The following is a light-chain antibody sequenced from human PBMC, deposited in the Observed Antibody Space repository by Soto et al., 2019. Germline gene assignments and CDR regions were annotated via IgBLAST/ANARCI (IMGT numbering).Light chain of an antibody. CDR1: RSISRY. V-gene: IGKV1-39*01. CDR2: VAS. CDR3: KQSYSTQWT. J-gene: IGKJ1*01. Sequence: DIQMTQSPSSLSASVGDRVNMTCRASRSISRYLSWYQQKPGKAPNLLIYVASSLQSGVPSRFSGAGSVTDFTLTIGNLHPEDFAIYYCKQSYSTQWTFGQGTKVEI.